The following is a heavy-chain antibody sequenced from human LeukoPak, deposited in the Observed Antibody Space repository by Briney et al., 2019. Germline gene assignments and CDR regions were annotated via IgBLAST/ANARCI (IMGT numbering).Heavy chain of an antibody. CDR1: GYTFTSYG. Sequence: ASVKVSCKASGYTFTSYGISWVRQAPGQGLEWMGWISAYNGNTNYAQKLQGRVTMTTDTSTSTAYMELRSLRSDDTAVYYCAKDRFFRAYFDGSFQGGADFDFWGQGTLVTVSS. V-gene: IGHV1-18*01. CDR2: ISAYNGNT. D-gene: IGHD3-9*01. CDR3: AKDRFFRAYFDGSFQGGADFDF. J-gene: IGHJ4*02.